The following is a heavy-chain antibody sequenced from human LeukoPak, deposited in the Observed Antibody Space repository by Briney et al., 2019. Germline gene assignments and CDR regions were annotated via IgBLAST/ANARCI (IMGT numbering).Heavy chain of an antibody. J-gene: IGHJ3*02. CDR3: ARFITVVTSGAFDI. V-gene: IGHV3-7*05. Sequence: PGGSLRLSCAASGFTFSSYWMSWVRQAPGKGLEWVANIKQDGSEKYYVDSVKGRFSISRDNAKNSLYLQMNSLRAEDSAVYYCARFITVVTSGAFDIWGQGTRVTVSS. CDR1: GFTFSSYW. CDR2: IKQDGSEK. D-gene: IGHD4-23*01.